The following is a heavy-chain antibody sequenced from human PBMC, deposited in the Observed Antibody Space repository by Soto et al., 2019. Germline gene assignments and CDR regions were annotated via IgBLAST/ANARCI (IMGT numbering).Heavy chain of an antibody. CDR3: AVKDIVVVPAAVPTEDYYYYYYGMDV. Sequence: GASVKVSCKASGGTFSSYAISWVRQAPGQGLEWMGGIIPIFGTANYAQKFQGRVTITADESTSTAYMELSSLRSEDTAVYYCAVKDIVVVPAAVPTEDYYYYYYGMDVWGQGTTVTVSS. D-gene: IGHD2-2*01. CDR1: GGTFSSYA. V-gene: IGHV1-69*13. CDR2: IIPIFGTA. J-gene: IGHJ6*02.